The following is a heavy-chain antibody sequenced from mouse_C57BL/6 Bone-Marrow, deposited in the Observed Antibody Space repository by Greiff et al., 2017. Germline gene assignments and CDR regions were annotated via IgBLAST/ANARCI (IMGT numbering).Heavy chain of an antibody. CDR1: GFTFSDYY. CDR3: ARGDYYGLDY. Sequence: EVQVVESEGGLVQPGSSMKLSCTASGFTFSDYYMAWVRQVPEKGLEWVANINYDGSSTYYLDSLKSRFIISRDNAKNILYLQMISLKSEDTATYYCARGDYYGLDYWGQGTTLTVSS. CDR2: INYDGSST. J-gene: IGHJ2*01. D-gene: IGHD1-1*01. V-gene: IGHV5-16*01.